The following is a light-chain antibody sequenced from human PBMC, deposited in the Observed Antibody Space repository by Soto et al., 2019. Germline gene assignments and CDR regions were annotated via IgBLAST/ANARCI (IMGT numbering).Light chain of an antibody. J-gene: IGLJ3*02. CDR1: RSNIGASYD. CDR3: QSYDSSMSGSL. Sequence: QAVVTQPPSVSGAPGQRVTISCTGTRSNIGASYDVHWYQQRPGAAPQLLIFGNTNRPSGVPDRFSGSRSGTSASLAITGLQAEDEADYYCQSYDSSMSGSLFGGGTKLTVL. CDR2: GNT. V-gene: IGLV1-40*01.